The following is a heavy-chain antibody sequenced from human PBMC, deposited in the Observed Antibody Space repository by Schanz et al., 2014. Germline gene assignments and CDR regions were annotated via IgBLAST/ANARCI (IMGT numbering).Heavy chain of an antibody. Sequence: PGGSLRLSCAASGFSFSDHAMAWVRQAPGKGLEWVSSINTGGDSTYYADSVKGRFTISRDNSRDTVYLQMNSLRADDTAMYYCARWFLIRGVILDSWGQGTLVTVSS. V-gene: IGHV3-23*01. J-gene: IGHJ4*02. CDR3: ARWFLIRGVILDS. CDR2: INTGGDST. CDR1: GFSFSDHA. D-gene: IGHD3-10*01.